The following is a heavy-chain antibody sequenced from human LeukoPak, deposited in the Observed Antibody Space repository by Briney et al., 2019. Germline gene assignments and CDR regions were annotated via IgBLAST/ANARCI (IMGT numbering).Heavy chain of an antibody. J-gene: IGHJ4*02. V-gene: IGHV3-21*03. CDR2: ISATSKYI. CDR1: GFTFSSYE. CDR3: ARGGWYVEY. D-gene: IGHD6-19*01. Sequence: GGSLRLSCAASGFTFSSYEMNWVRQAPGKGLEWVSSISATSKYIYYAPSVRGRFTISRDNAKNSLYLQMSSLRAEGTAVYYCARGGWYVEYWGQGTLVTVSS.